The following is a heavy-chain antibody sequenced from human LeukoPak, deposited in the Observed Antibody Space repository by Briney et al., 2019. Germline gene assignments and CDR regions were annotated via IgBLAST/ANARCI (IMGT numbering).Heavy chain of an antibody. CDR1: GYNFPTSW. J-gene: IGHJ5*02. D-gene: IGHD6-13*01. Sequence: GESLKISCKGSGYNFPTSWIGWVRQMPGKGLEWMGLIYPGDSDTRYSPSFQGQVTISADKSISTAYLQWSSLKASDTAMYYCARTAAAYEGGWFDPWGQGTLVTVSS. CDR2: IYPGDSDT. CDR3: ARTAAAYEGGWFDP. V-gene: IGHV5-51*01.